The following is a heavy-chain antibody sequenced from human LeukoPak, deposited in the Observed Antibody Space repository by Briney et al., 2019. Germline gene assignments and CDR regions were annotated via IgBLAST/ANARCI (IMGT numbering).Heavy chain of an antibody. Sequence: PGGSLRLSCAASGFTFSSYNMNWVRQAPGKGLEWVSFIYSGGSTHYSDSVKGRFTISRDNSKNTLYLQMNSLRAEDTAVYYCATLAGAYSHPYDYWGQGTLVTVSS. CDR1: GFTFSSYN. J-gene: IGHJ4*02. CDR3: ATLAGAYSHPYDY. D-gene: IGHD4/OR15-4a*01. V-gene: IGHV3-53*01. CDR2: IYSGGST.